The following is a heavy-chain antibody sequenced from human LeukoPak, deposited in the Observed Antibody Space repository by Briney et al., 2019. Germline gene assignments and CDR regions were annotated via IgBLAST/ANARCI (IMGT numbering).Heavy chain of an antibody. CDR2: IYYSGST. CDR1: GGSISSSSYY. CDR3: ARNLPQLWLVMDV. Sequence: LSETLSLTCTVSGGSISSSSYYWGWIRQPPGKGLEWIGSIYYSGSTYYNPSLKSRVTISVDTSKNQFSLKLSSVTAADTAVYYCARNLPQLWLVMDVWGKGTTVTVSS. J-gene: IGHJ6*04. V-gene: IGHV4-39*07. D-gene: IGHD3-10*01.